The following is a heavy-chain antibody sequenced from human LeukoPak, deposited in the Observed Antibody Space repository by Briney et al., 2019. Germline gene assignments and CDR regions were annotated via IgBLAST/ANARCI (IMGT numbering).Heavy chain of an antibody. Sequence: SETLSLTCTVSGGSISSYYWSWIRQPAGKGLEWIGRIYTSGSTNYDPSLKSRVTMSVDTSKNQFSLKLSSVTAADTAVYYCAREYPTYYYDSSGYRGGLYYFDYWGQGTLVTVSS. CDR1: GGSISSYY. V-gene: IGHV4-4*07. J-gene: IGHJ4*02. D-gene: IGHD3-22*01. CDR3: AREYPTYYYDSSGYRGGLYYFDY. CDR2: IYTSGST.